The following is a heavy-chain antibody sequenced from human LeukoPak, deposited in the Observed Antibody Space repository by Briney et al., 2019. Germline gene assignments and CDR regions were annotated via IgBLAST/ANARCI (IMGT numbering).Heavy chain of an antibody. Sequence: GASVKVSCKASGYTFAGYYMHWVRQAPGQGLEWMGIINPSGGSTSYAQKFQGRVTMTRDMSTSTVCMELSSLRSEDTAVYYCARIGALGDFDYWGQGTLVTVSS. J-gene: IGHJ4*02. CDR1: GYTFAGYY. D-gene: IGHD1-26*01. V-gene: IGHV1-46*01. CDR3: ARIGALGDFDY. CDR2: INPSGGST.